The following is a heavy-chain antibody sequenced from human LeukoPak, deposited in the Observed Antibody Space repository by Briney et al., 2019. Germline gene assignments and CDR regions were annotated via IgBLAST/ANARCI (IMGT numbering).Heavy chain of an antibody. V-gene: IGHV4-59*01. CDR1: GGSISSYY. CDR2: ICYSGST. Sequence: PSETLSLTCTVSGGSISSYYWSWIRQPPGTGLEWIGYICYSGSTNYNPSLKSRVTISVDTSKNQFSLKLSSVTAADTAVYYCATTSTGDYYYYYMDVWGKGTTVTVSS. J-gene: IGHJ6*03. D-gene: IGHD2-8*02. CDR3: ATTSTGDYYYYYMDV.